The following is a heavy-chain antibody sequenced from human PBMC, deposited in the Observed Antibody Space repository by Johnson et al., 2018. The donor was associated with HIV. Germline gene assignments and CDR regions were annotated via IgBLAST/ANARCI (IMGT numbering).Heavy chain of an antibody. CDR2: INWNGGST. V-gene: IGHV3-20*04. J-gene: IGHJ3*02. Sequence: VQLVESGGGVVRPGGSLSPSCAASGFPFDDYGMSWVRQAPGKGLEWVSGINWNGGSTGYADSVKGRFTISRDNAKNYLYLQMNSLRAEDTALYSCARDHLSSRGAFDIWGQGTMVTVSS. CDR3: ARDHLSSRGAFDI. D-gene: IGHD6-13*01. CDR1: GFPFDDYG.